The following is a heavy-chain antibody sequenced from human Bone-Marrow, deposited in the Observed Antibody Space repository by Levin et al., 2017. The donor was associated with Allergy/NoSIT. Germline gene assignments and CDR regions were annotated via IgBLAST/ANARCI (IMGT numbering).Heavy chain of an antibody. CDR3: VKYLLTDADSGPGY. J-gene: IGHJ4*02. CDR1: GFTFRNYA. V-gene: IGHV3-23*01. D-gene: IGHD5-12*01. CDR2: INTSGAAT. Sequence: SGGSLRLSCAASGFTFRNYAMSWVRQAPGRGLEWVSGINTSGAATAYAASARGRFTISRDNSKNTLSLQMNSLRAEDTALYYCVKYLLTDADSGPGYWGQGTLVTVSS.